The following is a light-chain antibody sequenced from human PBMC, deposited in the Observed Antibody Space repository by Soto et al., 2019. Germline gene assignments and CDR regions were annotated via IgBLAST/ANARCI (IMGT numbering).Light chain of an antibody. Sequence: DIQMTQAPSSISASLVYRVTITCRASQSISNYLSWYQQKPGKAPNFLIYAVSTLESGVPSRFSGSGSGTDFTLTISSLQPEDFAIYYCQQSYSTPWTFGQGTKVDIK. CDR3: QQSYSTPWT. J-gene: IGKJ1*01. V-gene: IGKV1-39*01. CDR2: AVS. CDR1: QSISNY.